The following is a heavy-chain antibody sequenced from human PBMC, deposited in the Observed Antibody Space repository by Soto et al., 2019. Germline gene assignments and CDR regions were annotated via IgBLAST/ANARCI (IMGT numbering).Heavy chain of an antibody. CDR3: ARDWFGIDY. V-gene: IGHV1-18*01. CDR1: GYTFTSYG. D-gene: IGHD3-16*01. J-gene: IGHJ4*02. CDR2: INPYNGNT. Sequence: QVQLVQSGAEVKKPGASVKVSCKASGYTFTSYGISWVRQAPGQGLEWMGWINPYNGNTNYAQKLQGRVTMTTDTSTNTAYMELRSLRSDATAVYSCARDWFGIDYWGQGTLVTVSS.